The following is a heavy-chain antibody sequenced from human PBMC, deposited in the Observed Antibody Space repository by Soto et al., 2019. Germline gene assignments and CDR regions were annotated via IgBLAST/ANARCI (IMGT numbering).Heavy chain of an antibody. CDR3: ASFGVASMNWFDP. Sequence: PSETLSLTCTVSGVSITSGDCYWNWIRQPPGKGLEWIGNIYYRGNTYYNPSLKSRVTISLDTSKNQFSLKLTSVTAADTAVYYCASFGVASMNWFDPWGQGTLVTVSS. CDR1: GVSITSGDCY. D-gene: IGHD3-3*01. V-gene: IGHV4-30-4*01. J-gene: IGHJ5*02. CDR2: IYYRGNT.